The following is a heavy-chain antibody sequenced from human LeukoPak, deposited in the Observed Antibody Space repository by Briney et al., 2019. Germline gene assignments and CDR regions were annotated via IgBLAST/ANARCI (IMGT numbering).Heavy chain of an antibody. J-gene: IGHJ4*02. V-gene: IGHV1-8*01. CDR1: GYTFTSYD. D-gene: IGHD5-18*01. Sequence: ASVKVSCKASGYTFTSYDINWVRQATGQGLEWMGWMNPNSGNTGYAQKFQGRVTMTRNTSISTAYMELSSLRSEDTAVYYCARDDGYGYGPSRDGDYWGQGTLVTVSS. CDR3: ARDDGYGYGPSRDGDY. CDR2: MNPNSGNT.